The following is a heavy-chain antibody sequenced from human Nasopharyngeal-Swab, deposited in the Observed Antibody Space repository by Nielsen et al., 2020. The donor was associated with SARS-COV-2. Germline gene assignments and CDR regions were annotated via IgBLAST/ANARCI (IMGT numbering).Heavy chain of an antibody. D-gene: IGHD1-20*01. CDR2: ISPRSAT. CDR3: ASTYNYYGDYYYGMDV. Sequence: GESLKISCAASGFTFSDRDMSWVRQTPGKGLEWLSYISPRSATHYADSAKGRFTISRDNAKNSLYLQMNSLRAEDTAVYYCASTYNYYGDYYYGMDVWGQGTTVTVSS. J-gene: IGHJ6*02. V-gene: IGHV3-69-1*01. CDR1: GFTFSDRD.